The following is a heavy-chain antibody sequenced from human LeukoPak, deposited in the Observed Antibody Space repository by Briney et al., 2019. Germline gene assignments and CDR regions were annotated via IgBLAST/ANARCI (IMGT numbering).Heavy chain of an antibody. CDR1: GGSFSGYY. J-gene: IGHJ4*02. CDR2: INHSGST. CDR3: ARGGWVYSSSSLAPRFDY. Sequence: SETLSLTCAVYGGSFSGYYWSWIRQPPGKGLEWIGEINHSGSTNYNPSLKSRVTISVDTSKNQFSLKLSSVTAADTAVYYCARGGWVYSSSSLAPRFDYWGQGTLVTVSS. D-gene: IGHD6-6*01. V-gene: IGHV4-34*01.